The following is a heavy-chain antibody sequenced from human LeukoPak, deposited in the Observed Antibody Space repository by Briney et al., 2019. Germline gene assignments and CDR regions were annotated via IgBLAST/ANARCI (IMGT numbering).Heavy chain of an antibody. CDR1: GFTFSSYA. CDR2: ISGSGGST. V-gene: IGHV3-23*01. Sequence: PGGSLRLSCAVSGFTFSSYAMSWVRQAPGKGLEWVSAISGSGGSTYYADSVKGRFTISRDNSKNTLYLQMNSLRAEDTAVYYCAKDRKALWFGEYTWGQGTLVTVSS. J-gene: IGHJ5*02. CDR3: AKDRKALWFGEYT. D-gene: IGHD3-10*01.